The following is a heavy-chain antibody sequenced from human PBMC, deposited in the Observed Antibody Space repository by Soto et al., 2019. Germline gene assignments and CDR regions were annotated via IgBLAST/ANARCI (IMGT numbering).Heavy chain of an antibody. V-gene: IGHV3-23*01. CDR1: GFTFENYA. D-gene: IGHD3-3*01. J-gene: IGHJ6*02. CDR2: ISGSGGTT. CDR3: AKDSWAIFGVPAGEYYAMDV. Sequence: VGSLRLSCVASGFTFENYAMSWVRQAPGKGLEWVSAISGSGGTTYYSDSVKGRFTISRDNSKNTVYLQMNDLRVEDAAEYFCAKDSWAIFGVPAGEYYAMDVWGQGTKVTVSS.